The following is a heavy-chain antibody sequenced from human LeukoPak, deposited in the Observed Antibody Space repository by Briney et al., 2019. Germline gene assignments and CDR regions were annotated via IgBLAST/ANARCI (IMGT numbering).Heavy chain of an antibody. D-gene: IGHD2-15*01. Sequence: GGSLRLSCAASGFTFSSYSMNWVRQAPGKGLEWVSSISSSSSYIYYADSVEGRFTISRDNAKNSLYLQMNSLRAEDTAVYYCARDQGYCSGGSCYQTQDWFDPWGQGTLVTVSS. CDR2: ISSSSSYI. CDR3: ARDQGYCSGGSCYQTQDWFDP. J-gene: IGHJ5*02. V-gene: IGHV3-21*01. CDR1: GFTFSSYS.